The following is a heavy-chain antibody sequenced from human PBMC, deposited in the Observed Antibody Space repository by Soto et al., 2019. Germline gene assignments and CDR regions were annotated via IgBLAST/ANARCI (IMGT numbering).Heavy chain of an antibody. CDR1: GFTFRSFT. Sequence: GGSLRLSCAASGFTFRSFTMSWVRQAPGKGLEWVSTISSNSAYIYYTDALRGRFTISRDNAKNSLHLQMNSLRAEDTAVYYCTRDASRDSSARGWFDPWGPGTLVTVSS. D-gene: IGHD6-13*01. J-gene: IGHJ5*02. CDR3: TRDASRDSSARGWFDP. CDR2: ISSNSAYI. V-gene: IGHV3-21*01.